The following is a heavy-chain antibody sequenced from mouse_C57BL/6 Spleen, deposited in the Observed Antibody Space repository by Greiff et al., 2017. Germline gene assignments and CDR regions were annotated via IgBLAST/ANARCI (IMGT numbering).Heavy chain of an antibody. V-gene: IGHV1-15*01. CDR3: TRLPGFITTVWGAMDY. J-gene: IGHJ4*01. CDR2: IDPETGGT. D-gene: IGHD1-1*01. Sequence: SGAELVRPGASVTLSCKASGYTFTDYEMHWVKQTPVHGLEWIGAIDPETGGTAYNQKFKGKAILTADKSSSTAYMELRSLTSEDSAVYYCTRLPGFITTVWGAMDYWGQGTSVTVSS. CDR1: GYTFTDYE.